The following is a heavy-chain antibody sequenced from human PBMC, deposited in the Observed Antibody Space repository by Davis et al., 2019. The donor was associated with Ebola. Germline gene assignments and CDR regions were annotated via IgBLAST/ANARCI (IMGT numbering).Heavy chain of an antibody. Sequence: GESLKISCAASGFTFSSYWMHWVRQAPGKGLVWVSRINSDGSSTSYADSVKGRFTISRDNAKNTLYLQMNSLRAEDTAVYYCARGLEARNFYFDYWGQGTLVTVSS. V-gene: IGHV3-74*01. J-gene: IGHJ4*02. CDR3: ARGLEARNFYFDY. CDR2: INSDGSST. D-gene: IGHD6-6*01. CDR1: GFTFSSYW.